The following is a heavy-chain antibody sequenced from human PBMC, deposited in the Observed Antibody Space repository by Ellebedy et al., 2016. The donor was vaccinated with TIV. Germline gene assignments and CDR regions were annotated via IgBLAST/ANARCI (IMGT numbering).Heavy chain of an antibody. CDR3: ARGRVVDTFNWFDP. D-gene: IGHD5-18*01. CDR1: GYTFIDYG. J-gene: IGHJ5*02. V-gene: IGHV1-18*04. Sequence: AASVKVSCKASGYTFIDYGVHWARQAPGQGLEWMGWISAYNGNTHSAQKLQGRVTMTTDTSTNTAFMELRSLTSGDTAIYYCARGRVVDTFNWFDPWGQGTLVTVSS. CDR2: ISAYNGNT.